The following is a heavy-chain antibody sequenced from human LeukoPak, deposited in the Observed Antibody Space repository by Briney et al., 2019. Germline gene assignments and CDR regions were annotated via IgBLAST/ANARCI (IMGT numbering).Heavy chain of an antibody. Sequence: PGGSLRPSCAASGFTFSSYAMHWVRQAPGKGLEWVAVISYDGSNKYYADSVKGRFTISRDNSKNTLYLQMNSLRAEDTAVYYCARDYGDYWGQGTLVTVSS. CDR1: GFTFSSYA. CDR3: ARDYGDY. V-gene: IGHV3-30*04. J-gene: IGHJ4*02. CDR2: ISYDGSNK.